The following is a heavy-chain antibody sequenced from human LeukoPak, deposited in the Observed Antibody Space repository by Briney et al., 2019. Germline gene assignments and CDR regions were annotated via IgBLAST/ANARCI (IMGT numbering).Heavy chain of an antibody. CDR2: IYSGGST. V-gene: IGHV3-66*01. CDR3: AKDGGLVLGFDS. Sequence: GGSLRLSCAASGFTVSSNYMSWVRQAPGKGLEWVSVIYSGGSTYYADSVKGRFTISRDNSKNTLYLQMNSLRVEDTAVYSCAKDGGLVLGFDSWGQGTLVTVSS. D-gene: IGHD3/OR15-3a*01. J-gene: IGHJ4*02. CDR1: GFTVSSNY.